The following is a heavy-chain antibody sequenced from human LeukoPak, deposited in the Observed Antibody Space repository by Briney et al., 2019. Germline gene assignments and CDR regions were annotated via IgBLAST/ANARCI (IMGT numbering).Heavy chain of an antibody. CDR3: AREEHCSGGSCYAFDY. CDR2: INPNSGGT. J-gene: IGHJ4*02. CDR1: GYTFTGYY. D-gene: IGHD2-15*01. V-gene: IGHV1-2*02. Sequence: GASVKVSCKASGYTFTGYYMHWVRHAPGQGLEWMGWINPNSGGTNYAQKFQGRVTMTRDTSISTAYMELSRLRSDDTAVYYCAREEHCSGGSCYAFDYWGQGTLVTVSS.